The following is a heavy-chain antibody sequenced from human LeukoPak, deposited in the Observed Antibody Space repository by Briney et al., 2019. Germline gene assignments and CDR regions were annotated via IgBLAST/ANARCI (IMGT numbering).Heavy chain of an antibody. D-gene: IGHD3-10*01. CDR3: ARGYRGSGSYYHYYYYYMDV. V-gene: IGHV4-39*07. J-gene: IGHJ6*03. CDR2: IYYNGRT. Sequence: PSETLSLTCTVSGGSISSSNSYWAWIRQPPGKGLEWIGNIYYNGRTYCNPSLKSRVTISVDTSKNQFSLKLSSVTAADTAVYYCARGYRGSGSYYHYYYYYMDVWGKGTTVTVSS. CDR1: GGSISSSNSY.